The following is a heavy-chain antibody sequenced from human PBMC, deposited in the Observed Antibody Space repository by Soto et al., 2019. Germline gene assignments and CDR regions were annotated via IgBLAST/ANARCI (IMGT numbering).Heavy chain of an antibody. Sequence: LSLTCAVYGGSVNGYYWNWIRRPPGKGLEWIGEINHTGGTHYNPSLKSRVTMSVDTSKNQFSLRLSSVTAADTAIYYCATRITVFGLLIPPFDPWGQGTQVTVSS. CDR2: INHTGGT. CDR1: GGSVNGYY. J-gene: IGHJ5*02. V-gene: IGHV4-34*01. D-gene: IGHD3-3*01. CDR3: ATRITVFGLLIPPFDP.